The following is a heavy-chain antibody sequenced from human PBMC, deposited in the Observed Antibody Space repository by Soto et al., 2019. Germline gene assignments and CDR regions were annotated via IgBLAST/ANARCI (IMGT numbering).Heavy chain of an antibody. CDR3: SRGGFNHGFDI. CDR2: IDNDGRGT. CDR1: EFTFSSYW. V-gene: IGHV3-74*01. Sequence: EEQLVESGGGLVQSGGSLRLSCAASEFTFSSYWMHCVRQAPGKGLVWVSRIDNDGRGTIYADSVKGRFTVTRDNTKNTLYLQMNSLRDEDTAVYYCSRGGFNHGFDIWGQGTMVTVSS. J-gene: IGHJ3*02.